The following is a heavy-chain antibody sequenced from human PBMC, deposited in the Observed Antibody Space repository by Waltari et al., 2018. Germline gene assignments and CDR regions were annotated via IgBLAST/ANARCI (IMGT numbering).Heavy chain of an antibody. CDR3: ARDRGRGLYLDS. J-gene: IGHJ4*02. CDR1: GDSMRNDDL. V-gene: IGHV4-4*02. CDR2: VHRSGRT. Sequence: QLQLQQSVPGLAKPSESLSLTCAVSGDSMRNDDLWNWVRQPPGKGLEWIGQVHRSGRTNYNPSLESRVTVSIDTSNKQFSLKVSSATAADTAIYYCARDRGRGLYLDSWGQGTLVTVSP. D-gene: IGHD2-15*01.